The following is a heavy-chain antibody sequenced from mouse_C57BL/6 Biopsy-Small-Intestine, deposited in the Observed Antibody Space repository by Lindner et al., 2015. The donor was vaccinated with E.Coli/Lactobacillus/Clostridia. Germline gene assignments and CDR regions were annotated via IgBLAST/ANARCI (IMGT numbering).Heavy chain of an antibody. Sequence: VQLQESGPELVKPGASVKISCKASGYAFSSSWMNWVKQRPGKGLEWIGRIYPGDGDITYNGKFKGKATPTADKSSNTAYMQLSSLAFEDSAVYFCARGTRLDYWGQGTTLTVSS. D-gene: IGHD3-3*01. CDR2: IYPGDGDI. V-gene: IGHV1-82*01. CDR1: GYAFSSSW. J-gene: IGHJ2*01. CDR3: ARGTRLDY.